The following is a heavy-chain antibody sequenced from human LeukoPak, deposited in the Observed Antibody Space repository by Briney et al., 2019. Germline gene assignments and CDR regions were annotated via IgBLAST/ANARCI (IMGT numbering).Heavy chain of an antibody. CDR3: ARGSFDYFDY. CDR1: GGSISSGGYY. Sequence: SETLSLTCTVSGGSISSGGYYWSWSRQHPGKGLEWIGYIYYSGSTYYNPSLKSRVTISVDTSKNQFSLKLSSVTAADTAVYYCARGSFDYFDYWGQGTLVTVSS. CDR2: IYYSGST. J-gene: IGHJ4*02. V-gene: IGHV4-31*03.